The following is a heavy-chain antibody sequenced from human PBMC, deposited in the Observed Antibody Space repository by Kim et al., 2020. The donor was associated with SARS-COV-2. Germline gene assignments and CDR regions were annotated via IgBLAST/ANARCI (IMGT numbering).Heavy chain of an antibody. CDR2: IYYSGST. D-gene: IGHD2-2*01. Sequence: SETLSLTCTVSGGSISSSSYYWGWIRQPPGKGLEWIGSIYYSGSTYYNPSLKSRVTISVDTSKNQFSLKLSSVTAADTAVYYCASLVVPAVTTRRNDYWGQGTLVTVSS. CDR3: ASLVVPAVTTRRNDY. J-gene: IGHJ4*02. CDR1: GGSISSSSYY. V-gene: IGHV4-39*07.